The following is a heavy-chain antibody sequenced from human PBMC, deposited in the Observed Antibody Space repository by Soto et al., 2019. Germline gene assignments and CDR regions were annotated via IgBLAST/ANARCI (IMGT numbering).Heavy chain of an antibody. CDR3: AREMSYYFDS. CDR2: IYHSGAT. J-gene: IGHJ4*01. CDR1: GDSISRYGSS. V-gene: IGHV4-30-2*01. Sequence: QVQLQESGSGLVKPSQTLVLTCTVSGDSISRYGSSWRWLRQPPGKGLEWIGYIYHSGATYYNPSLKSRVTTSVDKSKNQFSLSLASVTAADTAVYYCAREMSYYFDSWGHGPLVTVSS.